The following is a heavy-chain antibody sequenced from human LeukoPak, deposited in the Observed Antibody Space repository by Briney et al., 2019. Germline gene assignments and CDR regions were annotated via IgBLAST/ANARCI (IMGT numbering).Heavy chain of an antibody. J-gene: IGHJ4*02. CDR2: IYYSGST. Sequence: SETLSLTCTVSGGSTSAYYRSWIRQPPGKGLEWIGYIYYSGSTNYNPSLKSRVTISRDNAKNSLYLQMNSLRAEDTAVYYCAKADRRSDLPYYFDYWGQGTLVTVSS. CDR1: GGSTSAYY. CDR3: AKADRRSDLPYYFDY. V-gene: IGHV4-59*12.